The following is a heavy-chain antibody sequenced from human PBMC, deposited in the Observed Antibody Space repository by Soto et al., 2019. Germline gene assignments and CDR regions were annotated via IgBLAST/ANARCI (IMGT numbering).Heavy chain of an antibody. CDR3: VRGGGGGLFDP. J-gene: IGHJ5*02. CDR2: ISPGSRYP. D-gene: IGHD2-15*01. V-gene: IGHV3-11*06. Sequence: GGSLRLSCAGSGFTFGDSYMSWIRQAPGKGLEWLSYISPGSRYPAYADSAKGRFTISRDNAKRSLYLQMMSLTAEGTAIYYCVRGGGGGLFDPWGQGTMVTVSS. CDR1: GFTFGDSY.